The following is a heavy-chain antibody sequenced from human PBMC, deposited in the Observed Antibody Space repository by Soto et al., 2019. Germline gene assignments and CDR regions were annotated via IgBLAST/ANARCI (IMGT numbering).Heavy chain of an antibody. J-gene: IGHJ3*01. Sequence: QGQLQQSGPGLVKPSQTLSLTCAISGDSVSSDITSWNWIRQSPSRGLEWLGRTYYRSKWFHDYAASVKSRLTINPDTSKNQFSLELKSMTPEDTAVYYCARGNALDVWGQGTVVTVSS. CDR3: ARGNALDV. CDR1: GDSVSSDITS. V-gene: IGHV6-1*01. CDR2: TYYRSKWFH. D-gene: IGHD3-10*01.